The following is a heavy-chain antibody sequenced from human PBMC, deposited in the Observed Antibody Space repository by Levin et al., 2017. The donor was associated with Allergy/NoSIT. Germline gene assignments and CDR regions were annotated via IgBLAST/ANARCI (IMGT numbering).Heavy chain of an antibody. V-gene: IGHV3-53*01. CDR1: GLTVSSSY. Sequence: GGSLRLSCAASGLTVSSSYMSWVRQAPGKGLEWVSVIFSGGRTYYAGSVKGRFTISRDTSKNTMSLQMNSLRIEDTAMYYCASKAYHTSGFYFDYWGQGTLVTVSS. D-gene: IGHD3-22*01. CDR2: IFSGGRT. J-gene: IGHJ4*02. CDR3: ASKAYHTSGFYFDY.